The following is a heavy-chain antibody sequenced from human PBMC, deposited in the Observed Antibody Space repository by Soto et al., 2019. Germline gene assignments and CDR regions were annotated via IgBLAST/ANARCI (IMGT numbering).Heavy chain of an antibody. CDR1: GYTFTSYA. CDR2: SNAGNGNT. V-gene: IGHV1-3*01. Sequence: VSVKCSCKAPGYTFTSYAMHWVRQAPGQRREWMGWSNAGNGNTKYSKKFQGRVTITRDTSASTAYLALSRMRSADTAVYYCARDYRLELLWFEFDPWGQGTLVTVSS. D-gene: IGHD3-10*01. CDR3: ARDYRLELLWFEFDP. J-gene: IGHJ5*02.